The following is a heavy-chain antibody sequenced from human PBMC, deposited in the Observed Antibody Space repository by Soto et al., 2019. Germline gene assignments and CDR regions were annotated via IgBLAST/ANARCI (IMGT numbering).Heavy chain of an antibody. CDR3: AKEYGYSSTWERIDY. CDR2: ISGSGIST. J-gene: IGHJ4*02. Sequence: EVQLLESGGGLVQPGGSLRLSCAASGFTFSSYAMSWVRQAPGKGLEWVSAISGSGISTYYAGSVKGRFTISRDNSKNTLYLQMNSLRAEDTAVYFCAKEYGYSSTWERIDYWGQGTLVTVSS. CDR1: GFTFSSYA. V-gene: IGHV3-23*01. D-gene: IGHD6-13*01.